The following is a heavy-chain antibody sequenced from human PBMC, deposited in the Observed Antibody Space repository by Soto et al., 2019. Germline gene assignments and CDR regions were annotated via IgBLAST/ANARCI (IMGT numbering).Heavy chain of an antibody. CDR3: ARQHSSGWSSFDY. CDR1: DGSISRYY. D-gene: IGHD6-19*01. J-gene: IGHJ4*02. V-gene: IGHV4-59*08. CDR2: IYYSGST. Sequence: SQILSLTCIVSDGSISRYYWSRIRQPPGKGLEWIGYIYYSGSTNYNPSLKSRVTISVDTSKNQFSLKLSSVTAADTAVYYCARQHSSGWSSFDYWGQGTLGTVSS.